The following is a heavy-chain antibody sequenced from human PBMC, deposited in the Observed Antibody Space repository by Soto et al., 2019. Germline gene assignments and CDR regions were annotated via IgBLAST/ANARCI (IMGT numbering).Heavy chain of an antibody. V-gene: IGHV2-70*12. CDR3: AHLVVAGLTYYFDY. J-gene: IGHJ4*02. CDR2: IDWDDDK. Sequence: SGPTLVNPTQTLTLTCTFSGFSLSTGKMSVSWIRQPPGKALEWLARIDWDDDKFYNTSLKTRLTISKDTSKNQVVLTMTDMDPVDTATYYCAHLVVAGLTYYFDYRGQGTLVTVSS. CDR1: GFSLSTGKMS. D-gene: IGHD2-15*01.